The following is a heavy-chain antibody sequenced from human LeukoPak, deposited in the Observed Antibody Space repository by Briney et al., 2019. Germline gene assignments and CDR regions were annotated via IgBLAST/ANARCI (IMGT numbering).Heavy chain of an antibody. CDR2: FRHENDVP. J-gene: IGHJ4*02. D-gene: IGHD3/OR15-3a*01. V-gene: IGHV1-24*01. Sequence: ASVRVSCKLSENRLTQLPMHWVRQAPGEGLVWVGGFRHENDVPIYAQKFQGRVAMTTDTSTDTAYMELRSLKSDDTAVYFCATLLDSFWSGHSVPPEDYWGQGTLVTVSS. CDR1: ENRLTQLP. CDR3: ATLLDSFWSGHSVPPEDY.